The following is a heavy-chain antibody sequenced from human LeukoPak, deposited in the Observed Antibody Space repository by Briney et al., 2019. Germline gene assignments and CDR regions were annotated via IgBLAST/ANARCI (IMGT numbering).Heavy chain of an antibody. CDR2: ISSSGSTI. CDR3: ARDVDYGDYVHRFDY. V-gene: IGHV3-11*01. Sequence: GGSLRLSCAASGFTFSDYYMSWIRQAPGKGLEWVSYISSSGSTIYYADSVKGRFTISRDNAKNSLYLQMNSLRAEDTAVYYCARDVDYGDYVHRFDYWGQGTLSPSPQ. CDR1: GFTFSDYY. D-gene: IGHD4-17*01. J-gene: IGHJ4*02.